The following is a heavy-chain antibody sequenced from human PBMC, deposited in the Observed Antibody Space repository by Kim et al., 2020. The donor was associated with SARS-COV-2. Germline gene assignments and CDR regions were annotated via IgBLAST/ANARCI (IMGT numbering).Heavy chain of an antibody. CDR3: ARVSQGGYNFDY. D-gene: IGHD3-22*01. J-gene: IGHJ4*02. V-gene: IGHV1-69*04. Sequence: NYAQKFQGRVTITADKSTCTAYMDLSSLRSEDTAVYYCARVSQGGYNFDYWGQGTLVTVSS.